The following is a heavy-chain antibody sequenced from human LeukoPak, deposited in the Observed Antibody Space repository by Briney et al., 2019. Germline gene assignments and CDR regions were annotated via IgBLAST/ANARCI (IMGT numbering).Heavy chain of an antibody. J-gene: IGHJ6*03. Sequence: GGSLRLSCAASGFTFSSYWMSWVRQAPGKGLEWVANIKQDGSEKHYVDSVKGRFTISRDNAKNSLYLQMNSLRAEDTAVYYCARDSGYYGSGIIYYYYYMDVWGKGTTVTVSS. CDR2: IKQDGSEK. D-gene: IGHD3-10*01. CDR1: GFTFSSYW. V-gene: IGHV3-7*01. CDR3: ARDSGYYGSGIIYYYYYMDV.